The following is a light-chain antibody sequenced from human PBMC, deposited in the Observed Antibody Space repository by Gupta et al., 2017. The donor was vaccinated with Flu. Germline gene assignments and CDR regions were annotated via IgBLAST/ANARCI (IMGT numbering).Light chain of an antibody. J-gene: IGLJ3*02. CDR3: AAWDDSLNGWV. CDR2: TNN. CDR1: SSNIGSNT. Sequence: QSVLTQPPSASGTPGQRVTTSGSGSSSNIGSNTVNWYQQLPGTAPKLLIYTNNQRPSGVPDRFSGSKSGTSASLAISGLQSEDEADYYCAAWDDSLNGWVFGGGTKLTVL. V-gene: IGLV1-44*01.